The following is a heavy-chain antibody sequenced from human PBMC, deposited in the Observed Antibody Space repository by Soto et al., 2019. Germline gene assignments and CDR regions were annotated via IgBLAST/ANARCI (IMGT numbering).Heavy chain of an antibody. CDR2: ISYSGST. CDR3: ARGVEYSSSSGYYYYGMDV. Sequence: PSETLSLTCTVSSDSISRYYWSWIRQPPGKRLEWIGYISYSGSTDYNPSLKSRVTISGDTSKNQFSLKVSSVTAADTAVYYCARGVEYSSSSGYYYYGMDVWGQGTTVTVSS. D-gene: IGHD6-6*01. J-gene: IGHJ6*02. V-gene: IGHV4-59*01. CDR1: SDSISRYY.